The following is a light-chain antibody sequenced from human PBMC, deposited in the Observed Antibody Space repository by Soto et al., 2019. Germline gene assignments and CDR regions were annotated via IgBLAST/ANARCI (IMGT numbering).Light chain of an antibody. J-gene: IGLJ1*01. CDR3: TSFAPGRIYV. CDR1: RSDIGAYDL. CDR2: EVS. V-gene: IGLV2-14*03. Sequence: QSVLTQPASFPGSLGQPITISSSGTRSDIGAYDLVSWYQQHPGRAPKLIIYEVSHRFSGLSYRFSGSKSGNTASLTISGLQAEDEGDYYCTSFAPGRIYVFGSGTKVTVL.